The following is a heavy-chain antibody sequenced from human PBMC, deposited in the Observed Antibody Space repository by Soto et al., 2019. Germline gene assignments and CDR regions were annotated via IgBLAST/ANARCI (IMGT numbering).Heavy chain of an antibody. CDR3: ARGSRIAVSY. CDR1: GGSISSGGHY. Sequence: QVQLQESGPGLVKPSQTLSLTCTVSGGSISSGGHYWSWIRQHPGKGLEWIGYIYYSGSTYYNPSRKSRVTISVDTSKNQCPLKLSSVPAADPALYYCARGSRIAVSYWGQGTLVTVSS. V-gene: IGHV4-31*03. D-gene: IGHD6-19*01. J-gene: IGHJ4*02. CDR2: IYYSGST.